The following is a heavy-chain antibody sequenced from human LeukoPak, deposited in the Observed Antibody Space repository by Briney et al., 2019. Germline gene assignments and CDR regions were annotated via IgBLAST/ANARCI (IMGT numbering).Heavy chain of an antibody. CDR1: GFTFNAYE. J-gene: IGHJ4*02. Sequence: GGSLRLSCAASGFTFNAYEMNLVRQAPGRGLEWVSYISSSGNTIYYADSVKGRFTISRDNAKNSLYLQMNSLRAEDTAVYYCARGFRGTVASFDCWGQGTLVTVSS. V-gene: IGHV3-48*03. CDR3: ARGFRGTVASFDC. CDR2: ISSSGNTI. D-gene: IGHD6-19*01.